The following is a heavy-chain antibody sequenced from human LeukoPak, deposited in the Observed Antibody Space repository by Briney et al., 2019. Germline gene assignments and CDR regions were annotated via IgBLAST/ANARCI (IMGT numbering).Heavy chain of an antibody. CDR3: ARGAETISWSRDLDY. V-gene: IGHV3-21*01. Sequence: PGRCLRLSYASSGFTLRIYSMRGVSQPPGKGCEWGGSISSSSNYICNANSLKGRFTISRDTPTKSMYTQMNSLRAEDTAVYSCARGAETISWSRDLDYWGQGTLVTVSS. CDR2: ISSSSNYI. CDR1: GFTLRIYS. J-gene: IGHJ4*02. D-gene: IGHD6-13*01.